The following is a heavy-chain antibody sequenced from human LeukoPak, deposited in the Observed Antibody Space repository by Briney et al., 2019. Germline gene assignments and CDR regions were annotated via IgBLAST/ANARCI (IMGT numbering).Heavy chain of an antibody. Sequence: GRSLRLSCAASGFTFSSYRMHWVRQTPGEGLVWASRINRDGSTTNYADSVKGRFTISRDNAKNTLYLQMNSLRAEDAAVYYCARDEGTYGMDVWGQGTTVTVSS. V-gene: IGHV3-74*01. CDR2: INRDGSTT. J-gene: IGHJ6*02. CDR3: ARDEGTYGMDV. D-gene: IGHD1-1*01. CDR1: GFTFSSYR.